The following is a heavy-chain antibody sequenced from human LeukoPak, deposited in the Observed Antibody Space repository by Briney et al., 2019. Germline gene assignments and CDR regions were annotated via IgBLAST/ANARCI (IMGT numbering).Heavy chain of an antibody. J-gene: IGHJ5*02. V-gene: IGHV4-34*01. CDR1: GGSFSGYY. CDR2: INHSGST. Sequence: PSETLSLTCAVYGGSFSGYYWSWICQPPGKGLEWIGEINHSGSTYYNPSLKSRVTISVDRSKNQFSLKLSSVTAADTAVYYCARSRLWYYDSSGYPQAWFDPWGQGTLVTVSS. CDR3: ARSRLWYYDSSGYPQAWFDP. D-gene: IGHD3-22*01.